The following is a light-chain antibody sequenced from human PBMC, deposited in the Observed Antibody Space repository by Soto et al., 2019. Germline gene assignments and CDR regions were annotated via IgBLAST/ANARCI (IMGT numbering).Light chain of an antibody. Sequence: EIVLTQYPPTLSLFPAERATLSCIASPSVSSYLAWYRQKPGQATRXLIFXASNRATGIPAMFSGSGYGTDFTITISRLEPEYVEVYYCQQRSNWPTFGQGTKVDIK. J-gene: IGKJ1*01. CDR1: PSVSSY. CDR3: QQRSNWPT. V-gene: IGKV3-11*01. CDR2: XAS.